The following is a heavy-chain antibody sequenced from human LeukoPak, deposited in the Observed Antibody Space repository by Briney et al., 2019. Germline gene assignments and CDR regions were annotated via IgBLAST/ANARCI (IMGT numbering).Heavy chain of an antibody. V-gene: IGHV3-30*04. CDR2: ISYDGSNK. J-gene: IGHJ6*03. CDR3: ARDVVVVPAAMWSYYYYYMDV. Sequence: GRSLRLSCAASGFTFSSYAMHWVRQAPGKGLEWVAVISYDGSNKYYADSVKGRSTISRDNSKNTLYLQMNSLRAEDTAVYYCARDVVVVPAAMWSYYYYYMDVWGKGTTVTVSS. CDR1: GFTFSSYA. D-gene: IGHD2-2*01.